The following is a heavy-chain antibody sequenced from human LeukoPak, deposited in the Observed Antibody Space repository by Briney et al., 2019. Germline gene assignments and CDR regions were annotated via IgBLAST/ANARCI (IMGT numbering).Heavy chain of an antibody. CDR1: GFTFSNAW. Sequence: GGSLRLSCAACGFTFSNAWMSWLRQAPGKGLEWVGRIKSKTDGGTTDYAAPVKGRFTISRDDSKNTLYLQMTGLKPEDTAVYYCTTMITIFGVVWMDVCGKGATVTISS. V-gene: IGHV3-15*01. CDR3: TTMITIFGVVWMDV. CDR2: IKSKTDGGTT. J-gene: IGHJ6*04. D-gene: IGHD3-3*01.